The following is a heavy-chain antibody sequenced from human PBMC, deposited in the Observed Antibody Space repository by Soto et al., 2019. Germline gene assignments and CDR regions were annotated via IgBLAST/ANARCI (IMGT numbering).Heavy chain of an antibody. V-gene: IGHV3-23*01. CDR1: GFTFGSYA. D-gene: IGHD1-26*01. CDR3: ARDVESGSSQYYYYFYGMDV. J-gene: IGHJ6*02. Sequence: EVQLLESGGGLVQPGGSLRLSCAASGFTFGSYAMSWVRQAPGKGLEWVSLISGTGDSSEYANSVKGRFTISRDYSKTTVFLQVDSLRAEDTAVYFCARDVESGSSQYYYYFYGMDVWGQGTTVTVSS. CDR2: ISGTGDSS.